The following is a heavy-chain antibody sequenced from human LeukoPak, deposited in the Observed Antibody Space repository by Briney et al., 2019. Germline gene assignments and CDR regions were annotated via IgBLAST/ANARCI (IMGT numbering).Heavy chain of an antibody. V-gene: IGHV3-7*01. D-gene: IGHD4-23*01. J-gene: IGHJ3*02. CDR1: GFTFSRYW. CDR2: IKHDGSQK. Sequence: QTGGSLRLSCAASGFTFSRYWMSWVRQAPGRGLEWVANIKHDGSQKYYVDSVKGRITISRDNAKNTLYLQMNSLRADDTAVYHCVRDYDGNRRAFPIWGQGTMVTVSS. CDR3: VRDYDGNRRAFPI.